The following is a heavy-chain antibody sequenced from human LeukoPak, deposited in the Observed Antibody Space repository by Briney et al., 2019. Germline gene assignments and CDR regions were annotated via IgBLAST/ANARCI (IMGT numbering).Heavy chain of an antibody. Sequence: GGSLRLSCAASGFTFSSYAMSWVRQAPGKGLEWVSAISGGGGSTYYADSVKGRFTISRDNSKNTLYLQMNSLRAEDTAVYYCATQDGSGSYYLRYYFDYWGQGTLVTVSS. J-gene: IGHJ4*02. CDR1: GFTFSSYA. CDR3: ATQDGSGSYYLRYYFDY. V-gene: IGHV3-23*01. CDR2: ISGGGGST. D-gene: IGHD3-10*01.